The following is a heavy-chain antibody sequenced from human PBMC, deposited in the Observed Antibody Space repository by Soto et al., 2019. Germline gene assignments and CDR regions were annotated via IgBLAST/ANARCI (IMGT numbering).Heavy chain of an antibody. Sequence: PGGSLRLSCAASGFTFSSYAMSWVRQAPGKGLEWVSVLSESDDSAYYADSVKGRFTISRDNSKNTLYLQMNSLRAEDTAVYYCARDTGIAAAHRTLDVWGKGTTVTVSS. V-gene: IGHV3-23*01. CDR1: GFTFSSYA. CDR3: ARDTGIAAAHRTLDV. D-gene: IGHD6-13*01. J-gene: IGHJ6*04. CDR2: LSESDDSA.